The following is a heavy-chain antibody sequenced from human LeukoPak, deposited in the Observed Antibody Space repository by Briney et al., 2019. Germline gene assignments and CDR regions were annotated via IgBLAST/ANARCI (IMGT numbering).Heavy chain of an antibody. V-gene: IGHV4-34*01. CDR2: INHSGST. CDR1: GGSFSGYY. Sequence: PSGTLSLTCAVYGGSFSGYYWSWIRQPPGRGLEWIGEINHSGSTNYNPSLKSRVTISVDTSKNQFSLKLSSVTAADTAVYYCAILRYYYDSSGYSAGHWGQGTLVTVSS. CDR3: AILRYYYDSSGYSAGH. J-gene: IGHJ4*02. D-gene: IGHD3-22*01.